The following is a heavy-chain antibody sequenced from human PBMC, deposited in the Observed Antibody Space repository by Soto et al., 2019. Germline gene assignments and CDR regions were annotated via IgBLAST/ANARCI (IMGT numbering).Heavy chain of an antibody. CDR1: GYTFTSYG. CDR3: ARHGWKVPKDNAFDI. CDR2: ISAYNGNT. D-gene: IGHD2-15*01. Sequence: VKVSCKASGYTFTSYGIIWVPQAPGQGLEWMGWISAYNGNTNYAQKLQGRVTMTTDTSTSTAYMELRSLRSDDTAVYYCARHGWKVPKDNAFDIWGQGTMVTVSS. J-gene: IGHJ3*02. V-gene: IGHV1-18*04.